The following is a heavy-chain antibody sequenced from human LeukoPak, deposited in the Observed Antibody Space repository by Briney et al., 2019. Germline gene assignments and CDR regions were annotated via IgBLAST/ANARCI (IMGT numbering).Heavy chain of an antibody. CDR3: ARDTPTYYDFWSGRLYYYYMDV. J-gene: IGHJ6*03. V-gene: IGHV3-23*01. CDR1: GITLSNYG. CDR2: ISDTGGST. Sequence: GGSLRLSCAVSGITLSNYGMSWVRQAPGKGLEWVAGISDTGGSTNYADSVKGRFTISRDNSKNTLYLQMNSLRAEDTAVYYCARDTPTYYDFWSGRLYYYYMDVWGKGTTVTVSS. D-gene: IGHD3-3*01.